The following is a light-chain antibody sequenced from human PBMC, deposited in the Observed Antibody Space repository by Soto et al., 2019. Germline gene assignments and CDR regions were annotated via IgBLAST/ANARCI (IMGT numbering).Light chain of an antibody. CDR1: QGIKSY. CDR2: GAS. V-gene: IGKV1-39*01. Sequence: DIETTHSPSSKTASVGDTVTITCRASQGIKSYLYWYQQKPGKAPKLLISGASSLQSGVPSRFSGSGSGTDFTLTISSLQPEDYATYYCQQSYSIPPLTFGGGTKVDIK. J-gene: IGKJ4*01. CDR3: QQSYSIPPLT.